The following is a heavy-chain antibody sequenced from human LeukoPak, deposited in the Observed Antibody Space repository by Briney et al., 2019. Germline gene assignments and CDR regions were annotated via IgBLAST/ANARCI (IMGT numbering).Heavy chain of an antibody. CDR1: GFTFTTYS. J-gene: IGHJ4*02. D-gene: IGHD2-15*01. CDR3: ARDGGRKDDY. Sequence: TGGSLRLSCAASGFTFTTYSMNWVRQAPGKGLEWVANIKQDGSEKYYVDSVKGRFTISRDNAKNSLYLQMNSLRAEDTAVYYCARDGGRKDDYWGQGTLVTVSS. V-gene: IGHV3-7*01. CDR2: IKQDGSEK.